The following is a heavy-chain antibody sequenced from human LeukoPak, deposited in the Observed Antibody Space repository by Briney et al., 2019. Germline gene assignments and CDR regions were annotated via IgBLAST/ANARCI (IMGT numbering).Heavy chain of an antibody. D-gene: IGHD3-16*01. Sequence: GGSLRLSCAASGVSFISYGMSWVRQAPGKGLEWVASISSGSGYIFYGDSAKGRFTISRDNAKDSLFLQMNSLTVEDTAVYYCAKNGGNPFTNKYFKHWGQGTSVTVSS. V-gene: IGHV3-21*01. CDR2: ISSGSGYI. CDR1: GVSFISYG. CDR3: AKNGGNPFTNKYFKH. J-gene: IGHJ1*01.